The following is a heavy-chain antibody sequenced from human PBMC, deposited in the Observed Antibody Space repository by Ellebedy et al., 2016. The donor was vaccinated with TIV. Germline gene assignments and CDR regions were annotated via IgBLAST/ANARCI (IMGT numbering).Heavy chain of an antibody. Sequence: SETLSLTCTVSGGSISSYYWSRIRQPPGKGLEWIGYIYYSGSTNYNPSLKSRVTISVDTSKNQFSLKLSSVTAADTAVYYCARLHGSGSGSYYTVLSYYFDYWGQGTLVTVSS. J-gene: IGHJ4*02. CDR3: ARLHGSGSGSYYTVLSYYFDY. CDR2: IYYSGST. CDR1: GGSISSYY. D-gene: IGHD3-10*01. V-gene: IGHV4-59*08.